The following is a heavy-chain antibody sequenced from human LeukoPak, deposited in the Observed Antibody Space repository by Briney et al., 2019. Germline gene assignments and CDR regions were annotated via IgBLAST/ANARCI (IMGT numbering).Heavy chain of an antibody. CDR1: GYTFTTYG. V-gene: IGHV1-18*01. CDR3: ARRGSVDTPMSNWEWWH. Sequence: ASVKVSCKASGYTFTTYGISWLRQAPGQGLEWMGWISTYNGDTNYAQKFQGRVTLTTDTSTSTVYMELRSLISDDTAVYYCARRGSVDTPMSNWEWWHWGQGTLVTVSS. D-gene: IGHD5-18*01. CDR2: ISTYNGDT. J-gene: IGHJ4*02.